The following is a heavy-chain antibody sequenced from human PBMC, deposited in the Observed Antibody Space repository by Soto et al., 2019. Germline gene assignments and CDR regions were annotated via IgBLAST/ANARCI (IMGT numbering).Heavy chain of an antibody. CDR3: ARHHVRGRTIAGAAEF. V-gene: IGHV4-34*01. Sequence: QVQLQQWGAGLLKPSETLSLTCAVYGGSLSGYSWRWIRQPPGPALEWLGEFNHSGDTHYNPSLKSRVTISVDTSKNQLFLNLSSVTAAATAMYYCARHHVRGRTIAGAAEFWGQGTLVTVSS. CDR1: GGSLSGYS. CDR2: FNHSGDT. D-gene: IGHD1-26*01. J-gene: IGHJ4*02.